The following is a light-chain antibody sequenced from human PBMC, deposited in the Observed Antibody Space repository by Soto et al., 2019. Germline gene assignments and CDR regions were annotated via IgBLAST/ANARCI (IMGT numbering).Light chain of an antibody. CDR3: QQYFASSWP. Sequence: EIVLTQSPCTLSSSPGERATLSCRARQSIDKRYFAWYQHKPGQAPRLLLYATSSRATGIPDRFGVSGSGTDFTLTINRLEPEDLVVYYCQQYFASSWPFGQGTKVDIK. J-gene: IGKJ1*01. V-gene: IGKV3-20*01. CDR1: QSIDKRY. CDR2: ATS.